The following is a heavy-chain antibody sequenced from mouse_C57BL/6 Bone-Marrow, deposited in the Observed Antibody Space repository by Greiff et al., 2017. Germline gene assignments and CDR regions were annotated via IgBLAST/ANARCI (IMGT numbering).Heavy chain of an antibody. CDR1: GYSFTGYY. Sequence: EVQLQQSGPELVKPGASVQISCKASGYSFTGYYMNWVKQSPEKSLEWIGVINPSTGGTTYNQKFKAKATVTVDKSSNTAYMQLKSLTSEDSAVYDCARGVAGRFYYWGQGTTLTVSS. V-gene: IGHV1-42*01. J-gene: IGHJ2*01. CDR2: INPSTGGT. CDR3: ARGVAGRFYY.